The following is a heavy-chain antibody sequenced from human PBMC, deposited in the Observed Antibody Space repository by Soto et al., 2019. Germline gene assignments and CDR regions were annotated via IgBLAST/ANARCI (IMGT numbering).Heavy chain of an antibody. V-gene: IGHV1-46*01. CDR1: GYTFTSYY. CDR3: ARESGWAMVRGVRDGMDV. D-gene: IGHD3-10*01. CDR2: INPSGGST. J-gene: IGHJ6*02. Sequence: QVQLVQSGAEVKKPGASVKVSCKASGYTFTSYYMHWVRQAPGQGLEWMGIINPSGGSTSYAQKFQGRVTMTRDTSTSTVYMERSSLRSEDTAVYYCARESGWAMVRGVRDGMDVWGQGTTVTVSS.